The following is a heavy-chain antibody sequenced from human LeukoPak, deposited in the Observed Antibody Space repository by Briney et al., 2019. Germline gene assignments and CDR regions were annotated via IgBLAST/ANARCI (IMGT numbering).Heavy chain of an antibody. Sequence: SVKVSCKASGGTFSSYAISWVRQAPGQGLEWMGGIIPIFGTAIYAQKFQGRVTITADESTSTAYMELSSLRSEDTAVYYCARDRGYSSSSESYWGQGTLVTVSS. CDR1: GGTFSSYA. V-gene: IGHV1-69*01. CDR2: IIPIFGTA. J-gene: IGHJ4*02. D-gene: IGHD6-6*01. CDR3: ARDRGYSSSSESY.